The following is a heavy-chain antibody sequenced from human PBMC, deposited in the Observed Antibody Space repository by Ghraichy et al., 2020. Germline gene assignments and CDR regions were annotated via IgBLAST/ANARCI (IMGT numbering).Heavy chain of an antibody. Sequence: GGSLRLSCAASGFTFSSYAMSWVRQAPGKGLEWVSAISGSGGSTYYADSVKGRFTISRDNSKNTLYLQMNSLRAEDTAVYYCAKEDPPVVAGYSSSWSGYDYWGQGTLVTVSS. D-gene: IGHD6-13*01. CDR2: ISGSGGST. V-gene: IGHV3-23*01. CDR1: GFTFSSYA. CDR3: AKEDPPVVAGYSSSWSGYDY. J-gene: IGHJ4*02.